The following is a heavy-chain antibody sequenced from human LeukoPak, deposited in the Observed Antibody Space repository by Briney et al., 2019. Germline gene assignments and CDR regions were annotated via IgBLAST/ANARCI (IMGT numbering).Heavy chain of an antibody. Sequence: PGGSLRLSCAASGFTFSNYVMNWVRQAPGKGLEWVSAISGSGGSTYYADSVKGRFTTSRDNSKNTLYLQMNSLRAEDTAVYYCAKASGQWLVTRWGQGTLVTVSS. V-gene: IGHV3-23*01. CDR3: AKASGQWLVTR. J-gene: IGHJ4*02. CDR1: GFTFSNYV. CDR2: ISGSGGST. D-gene: IGHD6-19*01.